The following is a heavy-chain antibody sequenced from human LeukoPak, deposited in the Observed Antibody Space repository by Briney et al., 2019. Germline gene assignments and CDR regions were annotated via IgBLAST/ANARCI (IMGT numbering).Heavy chain of an antibody. V-gene: IGHV4-34*01. CDR1: GGSFSGYY. CDR2: INHSRST. J-gene: IGHJ4*02. D-gene: IGHD6-13*01. CDR3: ARGFQNLVLDY. Sequence: PSETLSLTCAVSGGSFSGYYRSWIRQPPGKGLEGVGEINHSRSTNSKPSLNSRVTISVDTSKNQFSLTLSSVTAADTAVYYCARGFQNLVLDYWGQGTLVTVSS.